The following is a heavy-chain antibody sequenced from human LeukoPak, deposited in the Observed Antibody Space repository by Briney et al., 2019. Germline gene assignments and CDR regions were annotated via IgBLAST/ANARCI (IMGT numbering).Heavy chain of an antibody. CDR3: AKDPAIFGVVKRWFDP. V-gene: IGHV3-23*01. Sequence: GGSLRLSCAASGFTFSSYAMSWVRQAPGKGLEWVSAISGGGGNTYYADSVEGRFTISRDNSKNTLYLQMNSLRVEDTAVYYCAKDPAIFGVVKRWFDPWGQGTLVTVSS. CDR2: ISGGGGNT. CDR1: GFTFSSYA. D-gene: IGHD3-3*01. J-gene: IGHJ5*02.